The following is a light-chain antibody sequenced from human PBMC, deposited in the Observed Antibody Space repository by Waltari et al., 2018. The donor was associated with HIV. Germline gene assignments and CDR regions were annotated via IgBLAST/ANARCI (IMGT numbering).Light chain of an antibody. J-gene: IGLJ2*01. CDR2: EVS. CDR3: CSYAGSSTLV. CDR1: SSDVGRYNL. Sequence: QSALTTPASVSGSPGQSITILCTGTSSDVGRYNLVSWYQQHPGKAPKLMIYEVSKRPSGVSNRFSGSKSGNTASLTISGLQAEDEADYYCCSYAGSSTLVFGGGTKLTVL. V-gene: IGLV2-23*02.